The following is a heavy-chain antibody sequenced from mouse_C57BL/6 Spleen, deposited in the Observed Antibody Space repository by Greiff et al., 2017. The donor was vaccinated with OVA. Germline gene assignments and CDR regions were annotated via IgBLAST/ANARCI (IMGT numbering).Heavy chain of an antibody. CDR1: GYTFTSYW. CDR2: INPSSGYT. J-gene: IGHJ4*01. Sequence: QVQLQQSGAELAKPGASVKLSCKASGYTFTSYWMQWVKQRPGQGLEWIGYINPSSGYTKYNQKFKDKATLTADKSSSTAYMQLSSLTYEDSAVYYCASLQTAHYAMDYWGQGTSVTVSS. V-gene: IGHV1-7*01. CDR3: ASLQTAHYAMDY. D-gene: IGHD3-2*01.